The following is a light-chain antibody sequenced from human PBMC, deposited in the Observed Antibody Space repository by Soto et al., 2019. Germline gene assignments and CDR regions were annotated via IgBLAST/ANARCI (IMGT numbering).Light chain of an antibody. CDR3: QQYGSSPGIT. Sequence: EIVLTQSPGTLSLSPGERATLSCRASQSVSSSYLAWYQQKPGQAPRLLIYGASSRATGIPDRFSGSGSGTDFTLTTSSLVPEDVAVDECQQYGSSPGITFGQGTRLEIK. CDR1: QSVSSSY. V-gene: IGKV3-20*01. CDR2: GAS. J-gene: IGKJ5*01.